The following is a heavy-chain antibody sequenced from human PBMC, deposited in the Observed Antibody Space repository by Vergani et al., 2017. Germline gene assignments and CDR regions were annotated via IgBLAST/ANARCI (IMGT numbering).Heavy chain of an antibody. J-gene: IGHJ4*02. CDR3: ARESRWLQFGR. CDR2: IYYSGST. V-gene: IGHV4-39*07. Sequence: QLQLQESGPGLVKPSETLSLTCTVSGGSISSSSYYWGWIRQPPGKGLEWIGSIYYSGSTYYNPSLWSRVTISVDTSKNQFSLKLSSVTAAGTAGYYWARESRWLQFGRWGQGTLVTVSS. CDR1: GGSISSSSYY. D-gene: IGHD5-24*01.